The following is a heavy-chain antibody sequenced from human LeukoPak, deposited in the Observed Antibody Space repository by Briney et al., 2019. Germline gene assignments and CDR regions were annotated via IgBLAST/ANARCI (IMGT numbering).Heavy chain of an antibody. CDR2: ISSSSSTI. CDR3: ATGRSCATCYLPDY. D-gene: IGHD2-2*01. V-gene: IGHV3-48*01. CDR1: GFTFSSYS. J-gene: IGHJ4*02. Sequence: GGSLRLSCAASGFTFSSYSMNWVRQAPGKGLEWVSYISSSSSTIYYADSVKGRFTISRDNAKNSLSLQMNSLRAEDTAVYHCATGRSCATCYLPDYWGQGALVTVSS.